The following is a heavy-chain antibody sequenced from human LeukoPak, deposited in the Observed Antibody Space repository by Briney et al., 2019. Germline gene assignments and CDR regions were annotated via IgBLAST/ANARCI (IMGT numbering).Heavy chain of an antibody. V-gene: IGHV3-15*01. CDR1: GFTFSNAW. CDR2: IKTKTDGGTT. J-gene: IGHJ4*02. D-gene: IGHD3-10*01. Sequence: PGGSLRLSRAASGFTFSNAWMSWVRQAPGKGLEWVGRIKTKTDGGTTAFAAPVKGRFTMSRDDSKNTLYLQMNSLKTEDTAMYYCTTGGLWYSGRVFWGQGTLVTVS. CDR3: TTGGLWYSGRVF.